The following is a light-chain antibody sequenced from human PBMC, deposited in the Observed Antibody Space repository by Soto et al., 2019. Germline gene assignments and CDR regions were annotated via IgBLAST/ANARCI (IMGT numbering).Light chain of an antibody. Sequence: DVVMTQSPLSLPVTLGQPASISCRSSQSLIHSDGNTYLSWFQQRPGQSPRRLIYEVSDRDSGVXDKXTGSGSGNDFTLKISRVEAEDVGVYYCMQGTHWPWTFGQGTEVEIK. CDR3: MQGTHWPWT. J-gene: IGKJ1*01. CDR2: EVS. CDR1: QSLIHSDGNTY. V-gene: IGKV2-30*02.